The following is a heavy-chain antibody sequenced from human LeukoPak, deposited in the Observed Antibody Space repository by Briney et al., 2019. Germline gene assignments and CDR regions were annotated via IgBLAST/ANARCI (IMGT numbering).Heavy chain of an antibody. D-gene: IGHD3-22*01. CDR2: ISGSGGST. J-gene: IGHJ4*02. CDR3: AKDPTNYYDSSGSRGG. V-gene: IGHV3-23*01. Sequence: AGGSLRLSCAASGFTFSSYEMNWVRQAPGKGLEWVSAISGSGGSTYYADSVKGRFTISRDNSKNTLYLQMNSLRAEDTAVYYCAKDPTNYYDSSGSRGGWGQGTLVTVSS. CDR1: GFTFSSYE.